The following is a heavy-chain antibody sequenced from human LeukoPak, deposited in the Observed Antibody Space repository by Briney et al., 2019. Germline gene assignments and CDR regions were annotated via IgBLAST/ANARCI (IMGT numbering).Heavy chain of an antibody. Sequence: GGSLRLSCAASGFTFSSYGMHWVRQAPGKGLEWVAVISYDGSNKYYADSVKGRFTISRDNSKNTLYLQMNSLRAEDTAVYSCAKEKQQLFFRNWFDPWGQGTLVTVSS. CDR2: ISYDGSNK. CDR3: AKEKQQLFFRNWFDP. CDR1: GFTFSSYG. V-gene: IGHV3-30*18. J-gene: IGHJ5*02. D-gene: IGHD6-13*01.